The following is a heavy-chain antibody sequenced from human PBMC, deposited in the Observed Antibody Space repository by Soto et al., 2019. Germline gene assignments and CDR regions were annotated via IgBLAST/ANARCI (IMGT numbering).Heavy chain of an antibody. V-gene: IGHV3-66*01. D-gene: IGHD5-18*01. CDR2: IYSGGST. Sequence: GGSLRLSCAASGFTVSSNYMSWVRQAPGKGLEWVSVIYSGGSTYYADSVKGRFTISRDNSKNTLYLQMNSLRAEDTAVYYCAKNLGYGYCYGSYVFDYWGQGTLVTVSS. CDR1: GFTVSSNY. CDR3: AKNLGYGYCYGSYVFDY. J-gene: IGHJ4*02.